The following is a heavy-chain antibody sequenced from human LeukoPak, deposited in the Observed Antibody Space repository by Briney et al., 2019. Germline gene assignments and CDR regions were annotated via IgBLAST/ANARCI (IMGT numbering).Heavy chain of an antibody. CDR1: GFNFSTYA. CDR3: AKGTFGLDY. CDR2: ISTSGGST. Sequence: QSGGSLRLSCAASGFNFSTYAMSWVRQAPGKGLEWVSGISTSGGSTYYADSVKGRFTISRDNSKNTPYLQMNSLRAEDTAVYYCAKGTFGLDYWGQGTLVTVSS. V-gene: IGHV3-23*01. D-gene: IGHD3-3*02. J-gene: IGHJ4*02.